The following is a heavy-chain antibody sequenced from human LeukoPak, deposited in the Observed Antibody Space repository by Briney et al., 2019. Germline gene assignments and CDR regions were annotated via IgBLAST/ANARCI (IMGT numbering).Heavy chain of an antibody. V-gene: IGHV4-59*08. CDR1: GGSMSHH. J-gene: IGHJ4*02. D-gene: IGHD6-19*01. Sequence: SETLSLTCTVSGGSMSHHWSWIRQSPGKGLEWIGYISHTASTNYNPSLKSRVTISVDTSKNQFSLKLSSVTAADTAVYYCARCQWLGATCSHDYWGQGTLVTVSS. CDR2: ISHTAST. CDR3: ARCQWLGATCSHDY.